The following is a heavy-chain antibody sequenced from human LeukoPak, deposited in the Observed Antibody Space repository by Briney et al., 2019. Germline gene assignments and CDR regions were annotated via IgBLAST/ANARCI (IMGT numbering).Heavy chain of an antibody. Sequence: GGSLRLSCAASGCTFSSYGMHWVRQAPGKGLEWVAVISYDGSNKYYADSVKGRFTISRDNSKNTLYLQMNSLRAEDTAVYYCAKLGGKEQLVHYGMDVWGQGTTVTVSS. V-gene: IGHV3-30*18. D-gene: IGHD6-6*01. CDR3: AKLGGKEQLVHYGMDV. CDR1: GCTFSSYG. CDR2: ISYDGSNK. J-gene: IGHJ6*02.